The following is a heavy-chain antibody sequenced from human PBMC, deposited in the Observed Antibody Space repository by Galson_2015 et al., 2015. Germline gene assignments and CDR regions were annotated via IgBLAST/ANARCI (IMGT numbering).Heavy chain of an antibody. Sequence: SLRLSCAASGFTFSSYGQHWVRQAPGKGLEWVSIIWSGGSNKNYADSVKGRFTISRDDSKNTLYLQMNSLRVEDTAVYYCARDLFEGGLGAPGFDYWGQGTLVTVSS. J-gene: IGHJ4*02. CDR2: IWSGGSNK. V-gene: IGHV3-33*01. CDR3: ARDLFEGGLGAPGFDY. CDR1: GFTFSSYG. D-gene: IGHD1-26*01.